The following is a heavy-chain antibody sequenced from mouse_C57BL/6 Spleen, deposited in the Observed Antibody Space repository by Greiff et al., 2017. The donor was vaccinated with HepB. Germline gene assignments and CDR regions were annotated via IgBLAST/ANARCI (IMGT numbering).Heavy chain of an antibody. V-gene: IGHV1-55*01. Sequence: VQLQQPGAELVKPGASVKMSCKASGYTFTSYWITWVKQRPGQGLEWIGDIYPGSGSTNYNEKFKSKATLTVDTSSSTAYMQLSSLTSEDSAVYYCARAGDGYPYYAMDYWGQGTSVTVSS. J-gene: IGHJ4*01. CDR3: ARAGDGYPYYAMDY. CDR2: IYPGSGST. D-gene: IGHD2-3*01. CDR1: GYTFTSYW.